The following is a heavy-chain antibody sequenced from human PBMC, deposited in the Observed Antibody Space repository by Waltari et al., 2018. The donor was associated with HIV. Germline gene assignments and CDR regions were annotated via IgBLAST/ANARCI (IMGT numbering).Heavy chain of an antibody. CDR2: IWYDGSNK. CDR1: GFTFSSYG. Sequence: QVQLVESGGGVVQPGRSLRLSCAASGFTFSSYGMHWVRQAPGKGLEWVAVIWYDGSNKYYADSVKGRFTISRDNSKNTLYLQMNSLGAEDTAVYYCARDPYYYDSSGYHGRFDYWGQGTLVTVSS. CDR3: ARDPYYYDSSGYHGRFDY. V-gene: IGHV3-33*01. J-gene: IGHJ4*02. D-gene: IGHD3-22*01.